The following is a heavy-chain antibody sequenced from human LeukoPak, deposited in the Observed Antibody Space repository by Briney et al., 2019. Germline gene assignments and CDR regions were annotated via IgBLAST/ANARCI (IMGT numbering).Heavy chain of an antibody. CDR3: ARDYYDSSGYYYYFDY. J-gene: IGHJ4*02. CDR1: GFDVSSNY. D-gene: IGHD3-22*01. V-gene: IGHV3-53*01. Sequence: GGSLRLSCVASGFDVSSNYMSWVRQAPGKGLDWVSLLYRDGTTYYAESVKGRFTISRDSSKNTLYLQMNSLRAEDTAVYYCARDYYDSSGYYYYFDYWGQGTLVTVSS. CDR2: LYRDGTT.